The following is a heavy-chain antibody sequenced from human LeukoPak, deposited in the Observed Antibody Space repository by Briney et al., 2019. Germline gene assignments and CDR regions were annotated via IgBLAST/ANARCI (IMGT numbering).Heavy chain of an antibody. Sequence: GGSLRLSCAASGFTFSDYYMSWLRQAPGKGLEWVSYISSSGSTIYYADSVKGRFTISRDNAKNSLYLQMNSLRAEDTAVYYCARDSNKPRDGYFDYWGQGTLVTVSS. V-gene: IGHV3-11*04. CDR2: ISSSGSTI. J-gene: IGHJ4*02. CDR1: GFTFSDYY. CDR3: ARDSNKPRDGYFDY. D-gene: IGHD1/OR15-1a*01.